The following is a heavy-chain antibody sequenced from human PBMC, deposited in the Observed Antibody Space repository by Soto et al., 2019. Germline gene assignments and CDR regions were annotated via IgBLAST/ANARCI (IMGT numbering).Heavy chain of an antibody. V-gene: IGHV3-33*01. Sequence: GGSLRLSCAASGFTFSSYGMHWVRQAPGKGLEWVAVIWYDGSNKYYADSVKGRFTISRDNSKNTLYLQMNSLRAEDTAVYYCARDIIKGQWLVPYYYYGMDVWGQGTTVTVSS. J-gene: IGHJ6*02. CDR1: GFTFSSYG. CDR3: ARDIIKGQWLVPYYYYGMDV. CDR2: IWYDGSNK. D-gene: IGHD6-19*01.